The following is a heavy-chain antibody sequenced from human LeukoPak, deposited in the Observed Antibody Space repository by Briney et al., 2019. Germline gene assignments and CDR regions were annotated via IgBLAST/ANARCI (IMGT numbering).Heavy chain of an antibody. V-gene: IGHV1-2*02. J-gene: IGHJ6*03. D-gene: IGHD3-10*01. CDR1: GYNFTGYY. CDR3: ARDGHYYGSGSYYYMDV. CDR2: INPNSGGT. Sequence: ASVKVSCKASGYNFTGYYMHWVRQAPGQGLEWMGWINPNSGGTNYAQKFQGRVTMTRDTSISTAYMELSRLRSEDTAVYYCARDGHYYGSGSYYYMDVWGKGTTVTISS.